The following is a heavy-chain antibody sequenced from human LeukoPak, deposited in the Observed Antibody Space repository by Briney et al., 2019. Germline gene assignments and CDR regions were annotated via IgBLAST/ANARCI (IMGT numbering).Heavy chain of an antibody. CDR3: ARGIPAEYYYDSSGYYLTLDY. CDR2: INPSGGST. V-gene: IGHV1-46*01. J-gene: IGHJ4*02. CDR1: GYTFTSYY. D-gene: IGHD3-22*01. Sequence: ASVKVSCKASGYTFTSYYMHWVRQAPGQGLEWVGIINPSGGSTSYAQKFQGRVTMTRDTSTSTVYMELSSLRSEDTAVYYCARGIPAEYYYDSSGYYLTLDYWGQGTLVTVSS.